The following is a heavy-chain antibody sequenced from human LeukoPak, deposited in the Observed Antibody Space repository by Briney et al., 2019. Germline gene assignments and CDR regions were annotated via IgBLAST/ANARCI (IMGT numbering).Heavy chain of an antibody. V-gene: IGHV4-61*02. Sequence: SQTLSLTCTVSGGSISSGSHYWSWIRQPAGKGLEWIGRIYNSGSTNYNPSLKSRVTISVDTSKNQCSLKVSSVTAADTAAYFCARVPAAGTRIDDALNIWGQGTMVTVSS. CDR2: IYNSGST. D-gene: IGHD6-13*01. CDR1: GGSISSGSHY. CDR3: ARVPAAGTRIDDALNI. J-gene: IGHJ3*02.